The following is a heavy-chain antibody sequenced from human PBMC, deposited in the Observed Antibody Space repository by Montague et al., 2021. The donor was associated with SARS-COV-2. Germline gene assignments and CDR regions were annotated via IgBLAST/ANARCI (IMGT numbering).Heavy chain of an antibody. CDR3: ARDRGDIYGGNSAWFDP. J-gene: IGHJ5*02. D-gene: IGHD4-23*01. CDR2: FYYSGGX. Sequence: SETLSLTCAVSGASISTDSDNWTWIRQRPGRGLEWIGNFYYSGGXTSXPCLKSRVTISADTYKNLFSLTLKSVTAPDTAVYYCARDRGDIYGGNSAWFDPWGQGTLVTVSS. V-gene: IGHV4-61*03. CDR1: GASISTDSDN.